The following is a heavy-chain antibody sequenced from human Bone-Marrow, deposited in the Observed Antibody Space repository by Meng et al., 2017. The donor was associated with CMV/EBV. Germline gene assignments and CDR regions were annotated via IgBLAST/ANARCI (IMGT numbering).Heavy chain of an antibody. V-gene: IGHV3-21*01. J-gene: IGHJ6*02. CDR3: ARVMGWSGYYSYYYYYYGMDV. CDR2: ISSSSSYI. D-gene: IGHD3-3*01. CDR1: GFTFSSYS. Sequence: GGSLRLSCAASGFTFSSYSMNWVRQAPGKGLEWVSSISSSSSYIYYADSVKGRFTISRDNAKNSLYLQMNSLRAEDTAVYYCARVMGWSGYYSYYYYYYGMDVWGQGTTVTVSS.